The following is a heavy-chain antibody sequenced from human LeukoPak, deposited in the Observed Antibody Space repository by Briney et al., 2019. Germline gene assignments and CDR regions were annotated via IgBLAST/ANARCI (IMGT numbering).Heavy chain of an antibody. CDR1: GFTFSSYA. V-gene: IGHV3-23*01. CDR3: ARDRYYYDSSGSIFDY. J-gene: IGHJ4*02. CDR2: ISGGDGST. Sequence: GGSLRLSCAASGFTFSSYAMSWVRQAPGKGLEWVSTISGGDGSTYYAVSVKGRFTISRDNSKNTVYLQMNSLTAADTAVYYCARDRYYYDSSGSIFDYWGQGTLVTVSS. D-gene: IGHD3-22*01.